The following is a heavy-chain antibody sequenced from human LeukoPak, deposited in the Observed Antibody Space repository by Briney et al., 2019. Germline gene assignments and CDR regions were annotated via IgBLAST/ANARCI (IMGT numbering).Heavy chain of an antibody. Sequence: GGSLRVSCAASGFTFSSYVMSWVRESPGQGLEWVSAISRGGGTTDYADSVQGRFTISRDNSENTLYLQMTSLRAEDTAVYYCVKPKVGATFDSWGQGTLVTVSS. J-gene: IGHJ4*02. V-gene: IGHV3-23*01. CDR1: GFTFSSYV. CDR2: ISRGGGTT. D-gene: IGHD1-26*01. CDR3: VKPKVGATFDS.